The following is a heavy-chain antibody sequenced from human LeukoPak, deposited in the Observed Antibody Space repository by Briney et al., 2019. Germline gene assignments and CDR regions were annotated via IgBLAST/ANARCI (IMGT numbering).Heavy chain of an antibody. CDR2: IYHSGIT. D-gene: IGHD3-9*01. Sequence: SETLSLTCTVSGYSIRGGFYWGWIRQPPGKGLEWIGNIYHSGITYSTPSLKSRVTISVDTSKNQFYLKLSSVTAADTAVYYCARERILTGYPYFDYWGQGTLVTVSS. CDR3: ARERILTGYPYFDY. V-gene: IGHV4-38-2*02. CDR1: GYSIRGGFY. J-gene: IGHJ4*02.